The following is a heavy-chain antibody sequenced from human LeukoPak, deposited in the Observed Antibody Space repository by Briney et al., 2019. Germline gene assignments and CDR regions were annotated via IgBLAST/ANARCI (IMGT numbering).Heavy chain of an antibody. CDR3: ARDLSGIAGYTYGRGIDY. V-gene: IGHV3-7*01. D-gene: IGHD5-18*01. CDR2: IKKDGSEK. Sequence: TGGSLRLSCAASGFTFSSHGMSWVRQAPGKGLEWVANIKKDGSEKYYVDAVKGRFTISRDNAKTSLYLQMNSLRAEDTAVYYCARDLSGIAGYTYGRGIDYWGQGTLVTVSS. J-gene: IGHJ4*02. CDR1: GFTFSSHG.